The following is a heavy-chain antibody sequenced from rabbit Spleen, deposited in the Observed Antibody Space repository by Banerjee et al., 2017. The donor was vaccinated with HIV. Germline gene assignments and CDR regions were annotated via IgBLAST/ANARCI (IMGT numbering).Heavy chain of an antibody. CDR1: GFSFSSSYW. J-gene: IGHJ4*01. D-gene: IGHD3-1*01. Sequence: QQQLEESGGGLVKPGGTLTLTCTASGFSFSSSYWICWVRQAPGKGLEWIACIYSSSGGTYYASWATGRFTISKTSSTTVTLQMTSLTAADTATYFCASDFGAGASSSRYLTLWGQGTLVTVS. V-gene: IGHV1S45*01. CDR3: ASDFGAGASSSRYLTL. CDR2: IYSSSGGT.